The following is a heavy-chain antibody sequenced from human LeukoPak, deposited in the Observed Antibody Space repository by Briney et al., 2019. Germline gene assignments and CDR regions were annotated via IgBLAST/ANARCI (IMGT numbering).Heavy chain of an antibody. CDR1: GYTFTSYY. CDR3: ARDRLEDRYYYYYGMDV. Sequence: ASVTVSCKASGYTFTSYYMHWVRQAPGQGLEWMGIINPSGGSTSYAQKFQGRVTMTRDTSTGTVYMELSSLRSEDTAVYYCARDRLEDRYYYYYGMDVWGQGTTVTVSS. CDR2: INPSGGST. J-gene: IGHJ6*02. D-gene: IGHD1-1*01. V-gene: IGHV1-46*01.